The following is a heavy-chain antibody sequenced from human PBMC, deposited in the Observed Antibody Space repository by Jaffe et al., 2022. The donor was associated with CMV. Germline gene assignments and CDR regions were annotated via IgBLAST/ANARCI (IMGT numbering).Heavy chain of an antibody. CDR2: IKQDGSEK. J-gene: IGHJ4*02. CDR1: GFTFSSYW. CDR3: ARESLSDYGGNADY. D-gene: IGHD4-17*01. Sequence: EVQLVESGGGLVQPGGSLRLSCAASGFTFSSYWMSWVRQAPGKGLEWVANIKQDGSEKYYVDSVKGRFTISRDNAKNSLYLQMNSLRAEDTAVYYCARESLSDYGGNADYWGQGTLVTVSS. V-gene: IGHV3-7*01.